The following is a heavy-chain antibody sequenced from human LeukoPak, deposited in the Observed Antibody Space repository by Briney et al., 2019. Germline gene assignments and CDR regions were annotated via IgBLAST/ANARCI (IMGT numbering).Heavy chain of an antibody. J-gene: IGHJ1*01. D-gene: IGHD6-19*01. CDR2: IYSGGST. V-gene: IGHV3-53*01. Sequence: PGGSLRLSCAASGFTVSSNYMSWVRQAPGKGLEWVSVIYSGGSTYYADSVKGRFTISRDNSKNTLYLQMNSLRAEDTAVYYCARDGYSSSGYLQHWGQGTLVTVSS. CDR3: ARDGYSSSGYLQH. CDR1: GFTVSSNY.